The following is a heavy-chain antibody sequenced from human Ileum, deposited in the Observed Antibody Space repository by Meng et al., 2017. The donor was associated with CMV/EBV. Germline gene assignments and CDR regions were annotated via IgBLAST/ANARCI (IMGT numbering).Heavy chain of an antibody. V-gene: IGHV3-30*02. CDR1: GFTFSSYG. D-gene: IGHD1-26*01. J-gene: IGHJ6*02. CDR2: IRYDGSSK. CDR3: AKGGSGSYPTYGMDV. Sequence: GESLKISCAASGFTFSSYGMHWVRQAPGNGLEWVAFIRYDGSSKYYADSVKGRFTISRDNSKSTLYLQMNSLRAEDTAVYYCAKGGSGSYPTYGMDVWGQGTTVTVSS.